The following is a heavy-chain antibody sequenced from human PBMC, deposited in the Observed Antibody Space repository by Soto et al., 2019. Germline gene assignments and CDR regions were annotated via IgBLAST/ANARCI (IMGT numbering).Heavy chain of an antibody. Sequence: EVQVVEAGGGLVQPGESLRLACTASGFTFSKYWMTWVRQAAGKGLEWVANIKPDGSDRYYVNSVRGRFTISRDNAKNSVYLQMNSLRAEDTDVYFCASDWSGDTETWGDVWGQGTTVTVSS. V-gene: IGHV3-7*01. CDR3: ASDWSGDTETWGDV. CDR1: GFTFSKYW. D-gene: IGHD5-18*01. CDR2: IKPDGSDR. J-gene: IGHJ6*02.